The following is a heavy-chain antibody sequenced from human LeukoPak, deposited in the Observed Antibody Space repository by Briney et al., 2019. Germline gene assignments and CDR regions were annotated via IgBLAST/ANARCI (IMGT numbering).Heavy chain of an antibody. CDR2: INPNSGDK. Sequence: ASVKVSCKASGYTFIDYYIHWVRQAPGQGLEWMSWINPNSGDKRSAQKFQGRLSMTSDTSMSTAYMELSSLRSDDTAIYYCAREFCTGGGKCSKTCDYWGQGTLVTVSS. V-gene: IGHV1-2*02. J-gene: IGHJ4*02. CDR3: AREFCTGGGKCSKTCDY. CDR1: GYTFIDYY. D-gene: IGHD2-8*02.